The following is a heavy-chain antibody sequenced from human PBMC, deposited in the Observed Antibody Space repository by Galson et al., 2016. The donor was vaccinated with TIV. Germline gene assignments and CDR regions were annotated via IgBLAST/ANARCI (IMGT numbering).Heavy chain of an antibody. CDR3: AKVPSSGFYYYYAFDV. CDR2: ISNDGTDT. J-gene: IGHJ6*02. D-gene: IGHD3-22*01. CDR1: GFSFSSFG. V-gene: IGHV3-30*18. Sequence: SLRLSCAAAGFSFSSFGMHWVRQAPGQGLEWVAVISNDGTDTYFSDSVKGRFTISRDNSKNTLFLQMNSLRVEDTAVYFCAKVPSSGFYYYYAFDVWGQGTTVTVSS.